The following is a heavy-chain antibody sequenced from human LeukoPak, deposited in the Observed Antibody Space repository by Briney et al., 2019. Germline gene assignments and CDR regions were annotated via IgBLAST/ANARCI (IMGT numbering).Heavy chain of an antibody. D-gene: IGHD1-26*01. Sequence: GGSLRLSCVVSGFTFSTYWMTWVRQAPGKGLEWVANIKEDGSEKYYVASVKGRFTVSRDNAKNSLYIQMNNMRAEDTAVYYCARDSGIYIPGYYDSWGQGTLVTVSS. CDR2: IKEDGSEK. CDR3: ARDSGIYIPGYYDS. V-gene: IGHV3-7*01. J-gene: IGHJ4*02. CDR1: GFTFSTYW.